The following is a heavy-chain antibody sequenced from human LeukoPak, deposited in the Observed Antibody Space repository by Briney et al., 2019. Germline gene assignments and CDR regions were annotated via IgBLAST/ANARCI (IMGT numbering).Heavy chain of an antibody. J-gene: IGHJ4*02. D-gene: IGHD1-26*01. Sequence: GGSLRLSCAASGFTFRSYAMSWVRQAPGKGVECVSAISGSGGSTYYADSVKGRFTISRDNSKNTLYLQMNSLRAEDTAVYYCAKVPVVGAPKDYFDYWGKGTLVTVSS. CDR1: GFTFRSYA. CDR3: AKVPVVGAPKDYFDY. CDR2: ISGSGGST. V-gene: IGHV3-23*01.